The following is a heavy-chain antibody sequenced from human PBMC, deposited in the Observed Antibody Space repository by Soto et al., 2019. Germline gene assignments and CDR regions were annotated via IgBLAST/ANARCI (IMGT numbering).Heavy chain of an antibody. D-gene: IGHD3-22*01. CDR3: AKEDYYDSSGYYFLIGY. CDR1: GFTVSSNY. J-gene: IGHJ4*02. Sequence: GGSLRLSCAASGFTVSSNYMSWVRQAPGKGLEWVSVIYSGGSTYYADSVKGRFTISRDNSKNTLYLQMNSLRAEDTAVYYCAKEDYYDSSGYYFLIGYWGQGTLVTVSS. CDR2: IYSGGST. V-gene: IGHV3-66*01.